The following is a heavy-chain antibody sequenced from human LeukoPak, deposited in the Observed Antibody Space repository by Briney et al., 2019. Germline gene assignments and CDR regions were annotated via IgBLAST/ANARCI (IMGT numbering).Heavy chain of an antibody. CDR3: ARGQPQYYYDSSGYYPEGDWFDP. V-gene: IGHV4-34*01. D-gene: IGHD3-22*01. CDR2: INHSGNT. CDR1: GGSFSDYY. J-gene: IGHJ5*02. Sequence: RTSETLSLNCAVYGGSFSDYYWSWVRQPPGKGLEWIGEINHSGNTNYNPSLKSRVTISVDTSKNQFSLKLSSVTAADTAVYYCARGQPQYYYDSSGYYPEGDWFDPWGQGTLVTVSS.